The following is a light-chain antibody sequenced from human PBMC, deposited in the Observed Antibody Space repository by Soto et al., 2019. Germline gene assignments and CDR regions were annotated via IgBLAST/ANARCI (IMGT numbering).Light chain of an antibody. CDR3: QSYDSSLSAYV. J-gene: IGLJ1*01. CDR1: SSNIGAGYD. CDR2: GNN. Sequence: QSVLAQPPSVSGAPGQTVTISCTGSSSNIGAGYDLHWYQQLPGTAPKLLLYGNNNRPSGVPDRFSGSKSGTSASLAITGLQAEDEADYYCQSYDSSLSAYVFGTGTKLTVL. V-gene: IGLV1-40*01.